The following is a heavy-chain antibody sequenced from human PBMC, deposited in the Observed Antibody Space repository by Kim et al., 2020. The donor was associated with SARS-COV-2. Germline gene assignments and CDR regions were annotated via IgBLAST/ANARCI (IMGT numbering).Heavy chain of an antibody. J-gene: IGHJ4*02. Sequence: GGSLRLSCAASGFTFSSYAMSWVRQAPGKGLEWVSAISGSGGSTYYADSVKGRFTISRDNSKNTLYLQMNSLRAEDTAVYYCAKDRAGYSSSWYWDYWGQGTLVTVSS. V-gene: IGHV3-23*01. CDR1: GFTFSSYA. CDR2: ISGSGGST. D-gene: IGHD6-13*01. CDR3: AKDRAGYSSSWYWDY.